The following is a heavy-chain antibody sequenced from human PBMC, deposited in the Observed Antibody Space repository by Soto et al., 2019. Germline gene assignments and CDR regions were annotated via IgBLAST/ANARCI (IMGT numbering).Heavy chain of an antibody. Sequence: ASVKVSCKTSVYTFTSYGITCVRQAPGQGLEWMGWISAYNGNTNYAQKLQGRVTMTTDTSTSTAYMELRSLRSDDTAVYYCARVYYDSSGYYSAYYFDYWGQGTLVTVSS. D-gene: IGHD3-22*01. J-gene: IGHJ4*02. V-gene: IGHV1-18*01. CDR3: ARVYYDSSGYYSAYYFDY. CDR1: VYTFTSYG. CDR2: ISAYNGNT.